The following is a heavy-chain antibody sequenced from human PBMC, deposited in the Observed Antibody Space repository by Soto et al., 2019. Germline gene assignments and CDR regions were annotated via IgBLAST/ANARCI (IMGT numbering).Heavy chain of an antibody. CDR2: LNSDGTSA. J-gene: IGHJ5*02. V-gene: IGHV3-74*01. D-gene: IGHD3-10*01. Sequence: EVQLVESGGGLVQPGGSLRLSCAGSGFTFSSNWMHWVRQDPGKGLVWVSRLNSDGTSASYADSVRGRFTISRDNAKNTLVLQMNSLTAEDTALYYCASGPTGWFGFDLWGQGTVVTVSS. CDR1: GFTFSSNW. CDR3: ASGPTGWFGFDL.